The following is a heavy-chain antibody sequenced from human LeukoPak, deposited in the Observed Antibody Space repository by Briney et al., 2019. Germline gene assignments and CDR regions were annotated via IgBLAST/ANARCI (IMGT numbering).Heavy chain of an antibody. Sequence: GGSLRLSCAASGFTFSSYGMHWARQAPGKGLEWVAVISYDGSNKYYADSVKGRFTISRDNSKNTLYLQMNSLRAEDTAVYYCAKVLLGRYFDWLSYGMTSGAKGPRSPSPQ. CDR1: GFTFSSYG. CDR3: AKVLLGRYFDWLSYGMTS. CDR2: ISYDGSNK. D-gene: IGHD3-9*01. V-gene: IGHV3-30*18. J-gene: IGHJ6*04.